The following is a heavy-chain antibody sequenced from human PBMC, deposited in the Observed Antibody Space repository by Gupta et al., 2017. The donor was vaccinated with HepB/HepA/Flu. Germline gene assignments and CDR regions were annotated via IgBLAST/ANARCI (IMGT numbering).Heavy chain of an antibody. CDR1: GDSVSSNSAA. CDR2: TYYRFKWYN. CDR3: ARAARGIAAEGYYGMDV. V-gene: IGHV6-1*01. J-gene: IGHJ6*02. Sequence: QVQLQQSGPGLVKPSQTLSLTCAISGDSVSSNSAAWNWIRQSPSRGLEWLGRTYYRFKWYNDYAVSVKSRITINPETSKNQFSLQLNSVTPEDTAVYYCARAARGIAAEGYYGMDVWGQGTTVTVPS. D-gene: IGHD6-13*01.